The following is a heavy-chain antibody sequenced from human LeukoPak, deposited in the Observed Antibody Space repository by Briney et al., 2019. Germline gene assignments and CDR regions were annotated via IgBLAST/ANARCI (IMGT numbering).Heavy chain of an antibody. D-gene: IGHD2-15*01. J-gene: IGHJ4*02. CDR3: AKDPASGYCTGGTCYDSPFDS. CDR2: ITASAGTT. V-gene: IGHV3-23*01. CDR1: GFTFSTYA. Sequence: GGSLRLSCAASGFTFSTYAMTWVRQAPGKGLEWGSLITASAGTTYYADSVKGRFTISRDNSKNTLFLQMNRLSAEDTALYYCAKDPASGYCTGGTCYDSPFDSWGQGTLVTVSS.